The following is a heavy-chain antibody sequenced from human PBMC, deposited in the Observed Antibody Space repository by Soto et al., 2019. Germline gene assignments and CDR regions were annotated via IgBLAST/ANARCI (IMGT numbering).Heavy chain of an antibody. D-gene: IGHD2-21*02. Sequence: QITLKESGPTLGKPTQTLTLTCTFSGFSLSTSGVGVGWIRQPPGKALEWLALIYWDDDKRYSPSLRSRLTINKDTSKNQVVLTMTNMDPVDTATYYCIQSRCGGDCLQSYASHYYYGMDVWGQGTTVTVSS. CDR3: IQSRCGGDCLQSYASHYYYGMDV. CDR2: IYWDDDK. CDR1: GFSLSTSGVG. V-gene: IGHV2-5*02. J-gene: IGHJ6*02.